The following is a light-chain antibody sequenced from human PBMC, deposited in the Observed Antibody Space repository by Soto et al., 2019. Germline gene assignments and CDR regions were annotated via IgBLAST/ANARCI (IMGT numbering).Light chain of an antibody. Sequence: NFMLTQPHSVSESPGKTVTISCTRSGGSIANNYVQWYQQRPGSAPTPVIFQDNERPSGVPDRFSGSIDRSSNSASLTISGLMTEDEADYYCHSYDTTAHWVFGGGTKLTVL. V-gene: IGLV6-57*04. CDR1: GGSIANNY. J-gene: IGLJ3*02. CDR3: HSYDTTAHWV. CDR2: QDN.